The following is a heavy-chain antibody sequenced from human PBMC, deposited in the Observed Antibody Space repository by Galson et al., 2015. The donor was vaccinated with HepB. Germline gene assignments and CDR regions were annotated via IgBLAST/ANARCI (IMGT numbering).Heavy chain of an antibody. D-gene: IGHD2-2*01. CDR1: GFTFSSYA. CDR3: AREFCSSTSCPVYFDY. Sequence: SLRLSCAASGFTFSSYAMHWVRQAPGKGLEWVAVISYDGSNKYYADSVKGRFTISRDNSKNTLYLQMNSLRAEDTAVYYCAREFCSSTSCPVYFDYWGQGTLVTVSS. CDR2: ISYDGSNK. J-gene: IGHJ4*02. V-gene: IGHV3-30*04.